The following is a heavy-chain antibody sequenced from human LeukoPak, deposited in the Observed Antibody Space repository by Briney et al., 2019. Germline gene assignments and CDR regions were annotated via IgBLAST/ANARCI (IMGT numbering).Heavy chain of an antibody. V-gene: IGHV1-18*01. J-gene: IGHJ4*02. CDR3: ARAPMVVTLTEFDY. D-gene: IGHD4-23*01. Sequence: ASVKVSCKASGYTFTSYGISWVRQAPGQGLEWMGWISAYNGNTNYAQKLQGRVTMTTDTSTSTAYMELRSLGSDDTAVYYCARAPMVVTLTEFDYWGQGTLVTVSS. CDR1: GYTFTSYG. CDR2: ISAYNGNT.